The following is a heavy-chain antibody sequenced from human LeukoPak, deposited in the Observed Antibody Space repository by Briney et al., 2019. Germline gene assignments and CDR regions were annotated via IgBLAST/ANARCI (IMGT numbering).Heavy chain of an antibody. D-gene: IGHD5-18*01. J-gene: IGHJ4*02. CDR3: ARDDSRVNSYGPADY. Sequence: SETLSLTCTVSGYSISSGYYWGWIRQTPGKGLEWIGSIYQSGSTSYSPSLKSRVTISVDTSKNQFSLKLSSVTAADTAVYYCARDDSRVNSYGPADYWGQGTLVTVSS. V-gene: IGHV4-38-2*02. CDR1: GYSISSGYY. CDR2: IYQSGST.